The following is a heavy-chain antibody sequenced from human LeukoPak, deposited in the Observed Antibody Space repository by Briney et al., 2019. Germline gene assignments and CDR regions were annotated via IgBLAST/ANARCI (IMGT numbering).Heavy chain of an antibody. V-gene: IGHV4-4*02. D-gene: IGHD3-10*01. J-gene: IGHJ4*02. CDR2: IYHSGST. Sequence: PSGTLSLTCAVSGGSISSSNWWSWVRQPPGKGLEWIGEIYHSGSTNYNPSLKSRVTISVDKSKNQFSLKLSSVTAADPAVYYCARGGGLLWFGELSPFDYWGQGTLVTVSS. CDR1: GGSISSSNW. CDR3: ARGGGLLWFGELSPFDY.